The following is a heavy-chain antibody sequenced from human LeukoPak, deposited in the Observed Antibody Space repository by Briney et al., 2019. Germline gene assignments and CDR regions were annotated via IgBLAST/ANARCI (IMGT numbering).Heavy chain of an antibody. CDR2: ISSSGSTI. CDR3: ARDNYYYDSSAFDY. V-gene: IGHV3-11*04. Sequence: GGSLRLSCAASGFTFSDYYMSWIRQAPGKGLEWVSYISSSGSTIYYADSVKGRFTISRDNAKNSLYLQMNSLRAEDTAVYYCARDNYYYDSSAFDYWGQGTLVTVSS. D-gene: IGHD3-22*01. CDR1: GFTFSDYY. J-gene: IGHJ4*02.